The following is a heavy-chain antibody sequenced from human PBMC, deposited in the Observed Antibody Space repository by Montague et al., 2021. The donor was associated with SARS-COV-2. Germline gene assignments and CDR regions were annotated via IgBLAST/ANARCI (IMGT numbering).Heavy chain of an antibody. CDR3: ASPTYYYDSSGSVAFDI. D-gene: IGHD3-22*01. CDR1: GGSISSINYY. J-gene: IGHJ3*02. Sequence: SETLSLTCTVSGGSISSINYYWGWIRQPPGKGLEWIGSIYYSGSTYYNPSLKSRVTIFVDTSKNQFSLKLSSVTAADTAVYYCASPTYYYDSSGSVAFDIWSQGTMVTVSS. CDR2: IYYSGST. V-gene: IGHV4-39*01.